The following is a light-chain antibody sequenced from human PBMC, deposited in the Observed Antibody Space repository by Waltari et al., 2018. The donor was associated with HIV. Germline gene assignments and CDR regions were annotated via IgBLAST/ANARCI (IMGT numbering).Light chain of an antibody. V-gene: IGLV3-21*02. CDR3: QVWDSSGDHPSGV. J-gene: IGLJ2*01. CDR2: DDG. CDR1: NLESKS. Sequence: SYVLTQPPSVSVAPGQTARISCKGNNLESKSVHWYQQKPGQAPVLVVFDDGDRPSGIPERFSGSNSGNTATLTITRVGDGDEADFYCQVWDSSGDHPSGVFGGGTKLTVL.